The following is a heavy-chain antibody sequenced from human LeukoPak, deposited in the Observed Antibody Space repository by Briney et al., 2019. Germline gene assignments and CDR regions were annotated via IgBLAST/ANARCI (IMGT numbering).Heavy chain of an antibody. Sequence: PGGSLRLSCVASGFTFSSYSMNWVRQAPGKGLEWVSYISSSGGTMYYADSVKGRFTISRDNAKNSLYLQMNSLRAEDTAVYYCARGLILYWGQGTLVTVSS. CDR3: ARGLILY. J-gene: IGHJ4*02. CDR1: GFTFSSYS. CDR2: ISSSGGTM. V-gene: IGHV3-48*04. D-gene: IGHD2-21*01.